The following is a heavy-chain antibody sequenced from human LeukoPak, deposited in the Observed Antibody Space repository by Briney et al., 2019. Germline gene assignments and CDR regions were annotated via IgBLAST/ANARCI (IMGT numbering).Heavy chain of an antibody. CDR3: AIGPNSVMTKPPFDF. D-gene: IGHD2-21*01. CDR1: GGSISSYY. CDR2: IYTSGTT. J-gene: IGHJ4*02. Sequence: KPSETLSLTCTVSGGSISSYYWSWIRQPAGKGLEWIGRIYTSGTTSYNPSLESRVTMSIDTSKNQFSLKLSSVTAADTAVYYCAIGPNSVMTKPPFDFWGQGTLVTVSS. V-gene: IGHV4-4*07.